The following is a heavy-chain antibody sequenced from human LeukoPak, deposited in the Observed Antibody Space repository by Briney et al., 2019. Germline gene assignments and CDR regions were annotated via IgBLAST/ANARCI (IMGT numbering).Heavy chain of an antibody. CDR2: IYPGDSDT. V-gene: IGHV5-51*01. CDR3: ARHKHCSGGSCYPLDAFDI. J-gene: IGHJ3*02. Sequence: GESLKISCKGSGYSFTSYRIGWVRQMPGKGLEWMGIIYPGDSDTRYSPSFQGQVTISADKSISTAYLQWSSLKASDTAMYYCARHKHCSGGSCYPLDAFDIWGQGTMVTVSS. CDR1: GYSFTSYR. D-gene: IGHD2-15*01.